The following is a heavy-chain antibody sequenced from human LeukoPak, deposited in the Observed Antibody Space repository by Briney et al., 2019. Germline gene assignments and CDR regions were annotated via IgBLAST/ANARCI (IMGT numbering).Heavy chain of an antibody. Sequence: SETLSLTCAVYGGSFSAYYCTWIRQPPGKGLEWIGEIHPSGSTNYNPSLMSRVSLSLDTSKNQFSLRLSSVTAADTAVYFCARGLDTYKSGLDWGQGTLVTVSS. V-gene: IGHV4-34*01. CDR1: GGSFSAYY. D-gene: IGHD1-26*01. J-gene: IGHJ4*02. CDR2: IHPSGST. CDR3: ARGLDTYKSGLD.